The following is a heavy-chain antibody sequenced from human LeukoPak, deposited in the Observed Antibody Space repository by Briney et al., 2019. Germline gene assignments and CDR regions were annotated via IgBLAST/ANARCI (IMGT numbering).Heavy chain of an antibody. CDR2: ISNSAPTI. J-gene: IGHJ4*02. V-gene: IGHV3-48*03. Sequence: QPGGSLRLSYAASGFTFSRYEMNWVRQAPGKGLEWLSYISNSAPTIYYSDSVKGRFTISRDNAKNSLYLQMDSLSAEDTAVYYCAREYRDFFDYWGQGTLVTVSS. D-gene: IGHD3-16*02. CDR1: GFTFSRYE. CDR3: AREYRDFFDY.